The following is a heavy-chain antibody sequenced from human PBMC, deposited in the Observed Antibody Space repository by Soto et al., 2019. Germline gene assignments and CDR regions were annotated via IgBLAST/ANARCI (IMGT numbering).Heavy chain of an antibody. CDR1: GGSFSGCY. D-gene: IGHD3-22*01. V-gene: IGHV4-34*01. Sequence: PSETLSLTCAVYGGSFSGCYWSWIRQPPGKGLEWIGEINHSGNTNYNPSLKSRVTISVDTSKNQFSLKLSSVTAADTAVYYCARVASLYYYDSSGHCGMDVWGQGTTVTVSS. CDR2: INHSGNT. J-gene: IGHJ6*02. CDR3: ARVASLYYYDSSGHCGMDV.